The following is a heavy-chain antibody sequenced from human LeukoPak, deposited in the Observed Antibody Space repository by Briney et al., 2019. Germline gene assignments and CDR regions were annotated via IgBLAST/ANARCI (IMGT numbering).Heavy chain of an antibody. CDR2: IIPIFGTA. Sequence: SVKVSCKASGGTFSSYAISWVRQAPGQGLEWMGGIIPIFGTANYAQKFQGRVTITADESTSTAYMELNSLRSEDTAVYYCARSYGDLETHFDYWGQGTLVTVSS. CDR1: GGTFSSYA. V-gene: IGHV1-69*13. J-gene: IGHJ4*02. CDR3: ARSYGDLETHFDY. D-gene: IGHD4-17*01.